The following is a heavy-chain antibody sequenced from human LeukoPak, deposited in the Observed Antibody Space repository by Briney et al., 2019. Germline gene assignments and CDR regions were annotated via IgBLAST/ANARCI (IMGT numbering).Heavy chain of an antibody. CDR2: ISGSGGST. Sequence: GGSLRLSYAASGFTFSSYAMHWVRQAPGKGLEWVSAISGSGGSTYYADSVKGRFTISRDNSKNTLYLQMNSLRAEDTAVYYCAKCIAAAADYFDYWGQGTLVTVST. J-gene: IGHJ4*02. CDR3: AKCIAAAADYFDY. CDR1: GFTFSSYA. D-gene: IGHD6-13*01. V-gene: IGHV3-23*01.